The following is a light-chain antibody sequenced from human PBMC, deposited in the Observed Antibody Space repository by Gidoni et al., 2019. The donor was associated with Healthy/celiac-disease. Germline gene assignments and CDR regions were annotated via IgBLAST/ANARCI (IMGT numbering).Light chain of an antibody. Sequence: IQMTPSPSSLSASVGDRVTITCRASQSISSYLHWYQQKPGKAPTLLIYAASSLQSGVPPRCSGSGSGTDFTLTISSLQPEDVATYYCQQSYSTLSWTFGQGTKVEIK. J-gene: IGKJ1*01. CDR1: QSISSY. CDR2: AAS. V-gene: IGKV1-39*01. CDR3: QQSYSTLSWT.